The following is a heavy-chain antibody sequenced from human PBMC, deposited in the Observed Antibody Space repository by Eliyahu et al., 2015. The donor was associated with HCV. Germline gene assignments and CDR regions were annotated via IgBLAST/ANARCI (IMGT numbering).Heavy chain of an antibody. D-gene: IGHD3-22*01. Sequence: QVQLQQSGPGLVKPSQTLSLTCAISGDXVSSHSAAWNWIRQSPSRGLEWLGRTYYRSKWYTDYAVSLKDRLTINPDTSKNQLSLHLNSVTPEDTXVYYCARILVKFYDRSGYSDAFDIWGQGTMVAVSS. CDR2: TYYRSKWYT. V-gene: IGHV6-1*01. CDR1: GDXVSSHSAA. CDR3: ARILVKFYDRSGYSDAFDI. J-gene: IGHJ3*02.